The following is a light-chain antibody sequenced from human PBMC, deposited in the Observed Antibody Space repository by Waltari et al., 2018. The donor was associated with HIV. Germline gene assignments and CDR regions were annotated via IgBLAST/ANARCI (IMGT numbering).Light chain of an antibody. CDR3: QQYYRSPRT. CDR1: QSVLYNSNNKDY. J-gene: IGKJ4*01. CDR2: WAS. V-gene: IGKV4-1*01. Sequence: DIVMTQSPDSLAVSLGERATFSCKSSQSVLYNSNNKDYLAWYQQRPGQPPKLLIHWASTRESGVSDRFSGSGSGTDFTLTISSLQAEDVAVYYCQQYYRSPRTFGGGTKVEIK.